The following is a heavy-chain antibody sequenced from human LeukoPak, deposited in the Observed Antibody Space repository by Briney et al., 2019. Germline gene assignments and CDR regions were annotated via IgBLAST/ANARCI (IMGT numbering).Heavy chain of an antibody. D-gene: IGHD2-2*01. CDR2: ISSSGSTT. J-gene: IGHJ4*02. CDR1: GFTFSSHE. V-gene: IGHV3-48*03. Sequence: GGSLRLSCAASGFTFSSHEMNWVRQAPGKGLEWVSYISSSGSTTYYADSVKGRFTVSRDNAKNSLYLQMNSLRDEDTAVYYCASRPLGDCSSSTCYAFDYWGRGTLVTVSS. CDR3: ASRPLGDCSSSTCYAFDY.